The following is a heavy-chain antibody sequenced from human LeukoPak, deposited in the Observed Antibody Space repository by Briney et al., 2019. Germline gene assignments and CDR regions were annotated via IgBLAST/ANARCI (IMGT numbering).Heavy chain of an antibody. D-gene: IGHD4-23*01. V-gene: IGHV3-48*03. CDR1: GFIFSSYE. Sequence: QSGGSLRLSCAASGFIFSSYEMNWVRQAPGKGLEWVSYISSSGSTIYYADSVKGRFTISRDNAKNSLYLQMKSLRDEDTAVYYCAREDGGKADIWGQGTMVTVSS. J-gene: IGHJ3*02. CDR2: ISSSGSTI. CDR3: AREDGGKADI.